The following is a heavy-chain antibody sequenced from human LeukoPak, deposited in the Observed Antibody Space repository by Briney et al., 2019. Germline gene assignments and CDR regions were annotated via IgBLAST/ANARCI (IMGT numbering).Heavy chain of an antibody. J-gene: IGHJ5*02. D-gene: IGHD5-18*01. V-gene: IGHV3-21*01. CDR2: ISSSSSYI. CDR3: ARDYVGGYSYLGANWFDP. Sequence: PGGSLRLSCAASGFTLSTYTMNWVRQAPGKGLEWVSSISSSSSYIYYADSVKGRFTISRDNAKNSLYLQMNSLRAEDTAVYYCARDYVGGYSYLGANWFDPWGQGTLVTVSS. CDR1: GFTLSTYT.